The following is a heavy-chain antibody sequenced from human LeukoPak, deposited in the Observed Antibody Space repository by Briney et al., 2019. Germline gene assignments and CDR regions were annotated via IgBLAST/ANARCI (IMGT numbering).Heavy chain of an antibody. V-gene: IGHV3-23*01. CDR1: GFTFSSYA. D-gene: IGHD2-15*01. CDR3: AKASGGSGTTGWFDP. CDR2: ISGSGGST. Sequence: PGGSLRLSCAASGFTFSSYAMSWVRQAPGKGLEWVSAISGSGGSTYYADSVKGRFTISRDNSKNTLYLQMNSLRAEDTAVYYCAKASGGSGTTGWFDPWGQGTLVTVSS. J-gene: IGHJ5*02.